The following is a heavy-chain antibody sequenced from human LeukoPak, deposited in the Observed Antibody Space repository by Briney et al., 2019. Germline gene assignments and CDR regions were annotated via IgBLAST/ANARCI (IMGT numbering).Heavy chain of an antibody. CDR1: GGSISSYY. J-gene: IGHJ4*02. D-gene: IGHD3-22*01. CDR2: IYYSGST. CDR3: AREPRFSNYYDSSGLDY. Sequence: SETLSLTCTVSGGSISSYYWSWIRQPPGKGLEWIGYIYYSGSTNYNPSLKSRVTISVDTSKNQFSLKLSSVTAADTAVYYCAREPRFSNYYDSSGLDYWGQGTRVTASS. V-gene: IGHV4-59*01.